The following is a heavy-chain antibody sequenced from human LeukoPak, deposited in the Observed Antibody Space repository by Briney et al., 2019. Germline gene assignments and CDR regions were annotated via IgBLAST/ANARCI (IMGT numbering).Heavy chain of an antibody. CDR3: ARVRGTALVNMYFDY. CDR1: GFTFTSHS. D-gene: IGHD2-21*02. J-gene: IGHJ4*02. Sequence: GGSLRLSCSTSGFTFTSHSMNWVRQAPGKGLEWVSFITSSSTTIYYADSVKGRFTISRDNAKNSLYLQMNSLRDEDTAVYYCARVRGTALVNMYFDYWSQGTLVTVSS. V-gene: IGHV3-48*02. CDR2: ITSSSTTI.